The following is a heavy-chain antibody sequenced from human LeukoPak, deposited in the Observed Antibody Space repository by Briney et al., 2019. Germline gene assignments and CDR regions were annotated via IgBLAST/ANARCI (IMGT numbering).Heavy chain of an antibody. Sequence: GGSLRLSCAASGFTFSSYGMHWVRQAPGKGLEWVAVISYDGSNKYYADSVKGRFTISRDNSKNTLYLQMNSLRAEDTAVYYCAKDGVWFGATRAYYYYYMDVWGKGTTVTVSS. CDR1: GFTFSSYG. CDR3: AKDGVWFGATRAYYYYYMDV. V-gene: IGHV3-30*18. D-gene: IGHD3-10*01. J-gene: IGHJ6*03. CDR2: ISYDGSNK.